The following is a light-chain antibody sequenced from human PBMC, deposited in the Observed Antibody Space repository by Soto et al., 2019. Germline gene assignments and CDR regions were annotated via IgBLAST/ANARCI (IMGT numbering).Light chain of an antibody. CDR3: SSYNSRSTLV. Sequence: QSALTQPASVSGSPGQSITISCTGTSSDVGGYNYVSWYQQHPGKAPKLMIYEVSNRPSGVSNRFSGSKSGNTASLTISALQDXEEADYSCSSYNSRSTLVFGTXTKVTV. V-gene: IGLV2-14*01. CDR2: EVS. CDR1: SSDVGGYNY. J-gene: IGLJ1*01.